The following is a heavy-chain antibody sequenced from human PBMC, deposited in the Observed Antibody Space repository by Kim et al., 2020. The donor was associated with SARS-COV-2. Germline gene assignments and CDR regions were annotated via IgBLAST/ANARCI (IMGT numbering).Heavy chain of an antibody. CDR2: IKQDGSEK. CDR3: AGGLGGMDD. V-gene: IGHV3-7*04. J-gene: IGHJ6*02. Sequence: GGSLRLSCAASGFSFSSYWMSWVRQAPGKGLEWVANIKQDGSEKYYVDSVKGRFTLSRDNAKNSLFLQMNSMRAEDTAMYYCAGGLGGMDDWGQGTTVTVSS. CDR1: GFSFSSYW. D-gene: IGHD2-21*01.